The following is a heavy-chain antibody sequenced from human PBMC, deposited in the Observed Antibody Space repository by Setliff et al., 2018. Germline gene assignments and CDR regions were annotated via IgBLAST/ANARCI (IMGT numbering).Heavy chain of an antibody. D-gene: IGHD3-10*01. Sequence: ASETLSLTCTVSGGSITSGSNYWSWIRQPAGRGLEWMGHIDPSGNTNYHPSLRSRVTISRDTSKNQFSLKLTSVTAADTAVYFCARSLSSGSYWNPRPFYSDSWGQGTLVTVSS. CDR3: ARSLSSGSYWNPRPFYSDS. J-gene: IGHJ4*02. CDR1: GGSITSGSNY. CDR2: IDPSGNT. V-gene: IGHV4-61*09.